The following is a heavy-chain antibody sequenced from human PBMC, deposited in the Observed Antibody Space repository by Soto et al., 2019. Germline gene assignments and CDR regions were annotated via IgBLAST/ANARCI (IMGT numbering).Heavy chain of an antibody. J-gene: IGHJ5*02. CDR1: GGSMNSYY. D-gene: IGHD2-15*01. CDR2: VYSSGTS. CDR3: ARYSPPKKSYDSNTGWFDP. Sequence: QVQLQESGPGLVKPSETLSLTCTVSGGSMNSYYWSWIRQPPGKGLEWLGYVYSSGTSKYNVYLGSRITLSLDTSRNQFSLGLNSVTAADTAVSVCARYSPPKKSYDSNTGWFDPWGQGTLVAVSS. V-gene: IGHV4-59*01.